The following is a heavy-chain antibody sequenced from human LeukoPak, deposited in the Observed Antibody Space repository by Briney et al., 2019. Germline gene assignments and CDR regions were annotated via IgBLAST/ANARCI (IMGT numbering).Heavy chain of an antibody. D-gene: IGHD2-15*01. V-gene: IGHV5-51*01. CDR3: ARHRQGYCSGGSCYPIFGMDV. CDR1: GYSFTSYW. Sequence: HGESLKISCKGSGYSFTSYWIGWVRQMPGKGLEWMGIIYPGDSDTRYSPSFQGQVTISADKSISTAYLQWSSLKASDTAMYYCARHRQGYCSGGSCYPIFGMDVWGQGTTVTVSS. J-gene: IGHJ6*02. CDR2: IYPGDSDT.